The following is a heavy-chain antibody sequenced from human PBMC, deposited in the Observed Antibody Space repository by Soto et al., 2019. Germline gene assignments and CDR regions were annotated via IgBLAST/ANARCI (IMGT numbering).Heavy chain of an antibody. V-gene: IGHV4-31*03. CDR1: GGSISSGGYY. CDR3: ARVFSDSSSFFDP. D-gene: IGHD6-13*01. Sequence: SETLSLTCTVSGGSISSGGYYWSWIRQHPGKGLEWIGYIYYSGSTYYNPSLKSRVTISVDTSKNQFSLRLSSVTAADTAVYYCARVFSDSSSFFDPWGQGTLVTVSS. J-gene: IGHJ5*02. CDR2: IYYSGST.